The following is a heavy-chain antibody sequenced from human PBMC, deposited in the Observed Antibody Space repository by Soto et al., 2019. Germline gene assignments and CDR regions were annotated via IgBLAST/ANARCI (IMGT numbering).Heavy chain of an antibody. CDR1: GGSVSISSNY. Sequence: QLQLQESGPGLVKPSETLSLTCTVSGGSVSISSNYWGWIRQPPGKGLGWIAMIDYSGSTYYNPSLNSRVPISLDTSKNQFSLKLSSVTAADTAVDYGAREWLVGAGAYDFGYLGHGTLGTVSS. J-gene: IGHJ4*01. CDR3: AREWLVGAGAYDFGY. CDR2: IDYSGST. V-gene: IGHV4-39*01. D-gene: IGHD6-19*01.